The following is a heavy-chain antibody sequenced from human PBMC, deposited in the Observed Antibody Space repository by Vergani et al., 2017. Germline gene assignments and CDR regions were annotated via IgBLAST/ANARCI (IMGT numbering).Heavy chain of an antibody. CDR3: ATLPVAIGFDY. V-gene: IGHV3-30-3*01. J-gene: IGHJ4*02. Sequence: QVQLVESGGGVVQPGRSLRLSCAASGFTFSSYAMHWVRQAPGKGLEWVEVISYDGSNKYYADSVKGRFTISRDNSKNTLYLQMNSLRAEDTAVYYCATLPVAIGFDYWGQGTLVTVSS. CDR1: GFTFSSYA. D-gene: IGHD2-2*01. CDR2: ISYDGSNK.